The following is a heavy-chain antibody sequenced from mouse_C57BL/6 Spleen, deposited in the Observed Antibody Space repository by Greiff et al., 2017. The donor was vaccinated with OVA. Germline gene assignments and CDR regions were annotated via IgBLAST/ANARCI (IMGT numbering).Heavy chain of an antibody. V-gene: IGHV14-4*01. Sequence: VQLQQSGAELVRPGASVKLSCTASGFNITDDYMHWVKQRPEQGLEWIGWIDPENGDTEYASKFQGKATITADTSSNTAYLQLSSLTSEDTAVYYCTTDGSRNYWGQGTTLTVSS. D-gene: IGHD1-1*01. CDR1: GFNITDDY. CDR2: IDPENGDT. CDR3: TTDGSRNY. J-gene: IGHJ2*01.